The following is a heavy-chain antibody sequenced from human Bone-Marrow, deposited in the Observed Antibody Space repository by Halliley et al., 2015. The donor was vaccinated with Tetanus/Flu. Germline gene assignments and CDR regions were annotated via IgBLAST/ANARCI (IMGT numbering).Heavy chain of an antibody. D-gene: IGHD3-9*01. V-gene: IGHV3-48*03. CDR2: ISVRGTTI. J-gene: IGHJ5*02. CDR1: GFILSSYE. CDR3: ARGSTYNDVLTGHNWFDP. Sequence: SLRLSCTASGFILSSYEMNWVRQAPGKGLEWVSYISVRGTTIYYADSVQGRFTISRDHATNSLYLQMNSLRAEDTAVYYCARGSTYNDVLTGHNWFDPWGQGPLVTVSS.